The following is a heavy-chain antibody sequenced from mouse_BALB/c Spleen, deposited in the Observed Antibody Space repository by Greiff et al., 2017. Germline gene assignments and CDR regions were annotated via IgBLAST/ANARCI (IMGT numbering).Heavy chain of an antibody. CDR2: ISYDGSN. J-gene: IGHJ4*01. Sequence: EVQLVESGPGLVKPSQSLSLTCSVTGYSITSGYYWNWIRQFPGNKLEWMGYISYDGSNNYNPSLKNRISITRDTSKNQFFLKLNSVTTEDTATYYCARETTATSYYAMDYWGQGTSVTVSS. V-gene: IGHV3-6*02. CDR3: ARETTATSYYAMDY. CDR1: GYSITSGYY. D-gene: IGHD1-2*01.